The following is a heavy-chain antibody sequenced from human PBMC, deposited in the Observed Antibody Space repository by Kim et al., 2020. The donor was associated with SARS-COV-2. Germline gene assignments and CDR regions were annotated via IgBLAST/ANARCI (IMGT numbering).Heavy chain of an antibody. J-gene: IGHJ5*01. V-gene: IGHV3-23*01. D-gene: IGHD4-17*01. CDR3: AKDSGNDYGDQLDS. Sequence: ADSLKGRLTISRDNSKNTLYLQMNSLGAEDTAVYYCAKDSGNDYGDQLDSWGQGTLVTVSS.